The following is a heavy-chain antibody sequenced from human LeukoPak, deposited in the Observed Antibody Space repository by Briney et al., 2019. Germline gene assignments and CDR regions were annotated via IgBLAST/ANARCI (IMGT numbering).Heavy chain of an antibody. CDR2: IYYSGST. V-gene: IGHV4-59*08. CDR1: GGSISSYY. J-gene: IGHJ4*02. CDR3: ARHQKYYYDSSGYSTYYFDY. Sequence: SETLSLTCTVSGGSISSYYWSWIRQPPGKGLEWIGYIYYSGSTNYNPSLKSRVTISVDTSKNQFSLKLSSVTAADTAVYYCARHQKYYYDSSGYSTYYFDYWGQGTLVTVSS. D-gene: IGHD3-22*01.